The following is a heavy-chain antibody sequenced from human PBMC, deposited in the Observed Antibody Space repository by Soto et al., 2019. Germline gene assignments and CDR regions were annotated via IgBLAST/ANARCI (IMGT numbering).Heavy chain of an antibody. V-gene: IGHV3-73*01. CDR3: SRQASDFWSGKPQYYMDV. CDR2: IRSKGNNYAT. D-gene: IGHD3-3*01. Sequence: PGGSLGLSCAASGFSFSGSAMQWVRQASGKGLEWVGRIRSKGNNYATAYGASLKGRFTISRDDSKNTAYLQMNSLNTEDTAVYYCSRQASDFWSGKPQYYMDVWGKGTTVTVSS. CDR1: GFSFSGSA. J-gene: IGHJ6*03.